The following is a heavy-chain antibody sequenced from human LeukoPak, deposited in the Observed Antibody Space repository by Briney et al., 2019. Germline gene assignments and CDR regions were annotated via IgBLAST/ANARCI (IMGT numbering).Heavy chain of an antibody. D-gene: IGHD3-10*01. CDR2: IYSGGST. V-gene: IGHV3-53*01. J-gene: IGHJ6*02. Sequence: GGSPRLSCAASGFTVSSNYMSWVRQAPGQGLEWVSVIYSGGSTYYADSVKGRFTISRDNSKNTLYLQMNSLRAEDTAVYYCATLWYYGMDVWGQGTTVTDSS. CDR1: GFTVSSNY. CDR3: ATLWYYGMDV.